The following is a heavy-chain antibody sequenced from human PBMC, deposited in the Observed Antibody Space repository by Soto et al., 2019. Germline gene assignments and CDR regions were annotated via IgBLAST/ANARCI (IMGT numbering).Heavy chain of an antibody. V-gene: IGHV1-18*01. CDR3: AREPQYSSGWYGTTDY. CDR1: GYTFSRYW. CDR2: ISAYNGNT. J-gene: IGHJ4*02. D-gene: IGHD6-19*01. Sequence: GGPVKVSRKASGYTFSRYWISWGRQAPGQGLEWMGWISAYNGNTNYAQKLQGRVTMTTDTSTSTAYMELRSLRSDDTAVYYCAREPQYSSGWYGTTDYWGQGTLVTVSS.